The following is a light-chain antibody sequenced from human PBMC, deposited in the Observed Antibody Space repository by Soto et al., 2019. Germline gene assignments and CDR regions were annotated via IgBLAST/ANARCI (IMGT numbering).Light chain of an antibody. CDR2: DVS. V-gene: IGLV2-14*01. CDR1: SSDVGGYNY. CDR3: SSYTRSSARYV. J-gene: IGLJ1*01. Sequence: QSALTQPASVSGSPGQSITISCTGTSSDVGGYNYVSWYQQHPGKAPKLMIYDVSNRPSGVSNRFSGSKSGNTAALTISGRQAEDEADYYFSSYTRSSARYVFGTGIKLTVL.